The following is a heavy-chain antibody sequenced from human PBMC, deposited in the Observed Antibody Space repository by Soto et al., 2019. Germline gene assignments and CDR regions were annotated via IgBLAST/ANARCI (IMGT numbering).Heavy chain of an antibody. V-gene: IGHV1-69*01. Sequence: QLQLVQSGAEVREPGSSVKVSCKASGGTFSSYTVIWVRQAPGQGLEWMGGITPTLNIAKYAEKFQGRVTITADESTSTVNMHLSSLRSEDTAVYFCARGYYRGSNPSSFDYWGQGTLVAVSS. CDR2: ITPTLNIA. J-gene: IGHJ4*02. CDR3: ARGYYRGSNPSSFDY. CDR1: GGTFSSYT. D-gene: IGHD1-26*01.